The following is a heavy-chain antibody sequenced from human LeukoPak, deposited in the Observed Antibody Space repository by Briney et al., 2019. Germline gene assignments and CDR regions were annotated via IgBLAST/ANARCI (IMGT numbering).Heavy chain of an antibody. CDR1: GFTFSSYW. CDR3: ARRSLSSWYHYYYYYGMDV. V-gene: IGHV3-7*01. D-gene: IGHD6-13*01. J-gene: IGHJ6*02. CDR2: IKQDGSEK. Sequence: GGSLRLSCAASGFTFSSYWMSWVRQAPGKGLEWVANIKQDGSEKYSVDSVKGRFTISRDKAKNSLYLQMNSLRAEDTAVYYCARRSLSSWYHYYYYYGMDVWGQGTTVTVSS.